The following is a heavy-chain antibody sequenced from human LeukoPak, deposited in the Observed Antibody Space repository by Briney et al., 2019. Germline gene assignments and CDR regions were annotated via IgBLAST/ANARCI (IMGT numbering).Heavy chain of an antibody. J-gene: IGHJ2*01. V-gene: IGHV4-39*07. D-gene: IGHD1-26*01. CDR1: GGSISSSSYY. Sequence: SETLSLTCTVSGGSISSSSYYWGWIRQPPGKGLEWIGSIYYSGSTYYNPSLKSRVTISVDTSKNQFSLKLNSVTAADTAVYYCARDPSIVGATGNFDLWGRGTLVIVSS. CDR2: IYYSGST. CDR3: ARDPSIVGATGNFDL.